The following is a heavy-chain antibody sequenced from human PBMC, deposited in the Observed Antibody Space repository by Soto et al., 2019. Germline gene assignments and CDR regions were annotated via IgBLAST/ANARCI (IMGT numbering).Heavy chain of an antibody. CDR2: ISGSGGST. CDR1: GFTFSSYA. CDR3: AKRTGFHDDYD. D-gene: IGHD4-17*01. Sequence: GGSLRLSCAASGFTFSSYAMSWVRQAPGQGLEWVSAISGSGGSTYYADSVKGRLTISRDNSKNSLYLQMNSLRAEDTAVYYFAKRTGFHDDYDWGQGTLVTVSS. J-gene: IGHJ4*02. V-gene: IGHV3-23*01.